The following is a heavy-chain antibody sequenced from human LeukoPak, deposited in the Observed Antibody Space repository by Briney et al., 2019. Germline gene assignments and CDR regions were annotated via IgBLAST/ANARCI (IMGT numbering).Heavy chain of an antibody. CDR3: AREERNVYYYYMDV. D-gene: IGHD1-1*01. CDR2: IYTSGST. V-gene: IGHV4-61*02. CDR1: GVSISSGSYY. J-gene: IGHJ6*03. Sequence: SETLSRNCTVSGVSISSGSYYWRWIRQPPGKGLEWIGRIYTSGSTNYNPCLKGRVTISVDTSKNQFSLKLSSVTAADTAVYYCAREERNVYYYYMDVWGKGTTVTVSS.